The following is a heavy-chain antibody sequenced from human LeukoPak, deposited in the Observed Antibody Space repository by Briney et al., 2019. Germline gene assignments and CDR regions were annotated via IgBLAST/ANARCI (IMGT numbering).Heavy chain of an antibody. CDR2: IIPIFGTA. J-gene: IGHJ4*02. Sequence: SVKVSCKASGGTFSSYAISWVRQAPGQGLEWMGGIIPIFGTANYAQKFQGRVTITTDESTSTAYIELSSLRSEDTAVYYCARHVDTAMVSPHDYWGQGTLVTVSS. CDR1: GGTFSSYA. CDR3: ARHVDTAMVSPHDY. V-gene: IGHV1-69*05. D-gene: IGHD5-18*01.